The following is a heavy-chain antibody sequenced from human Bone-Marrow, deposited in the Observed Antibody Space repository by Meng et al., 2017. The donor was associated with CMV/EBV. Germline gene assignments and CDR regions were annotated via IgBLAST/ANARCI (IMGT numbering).Heavy chain of an antibody. CDR1: GYTFTSYD. D-gene: IGHD2-15*01. J-gene: IGHJ4*02. Sequence: ASVKVSCKASGYTFTSYDINWVRQATGQGLEWMGWMNPNSGNTGYAQKFQGRVTMTRNTSISTAYMELSSVRSEDTAVYYCARCRDIVVVVAATQPFDYWGQGTLVTVSS. CDR3: ARCRDIVVVVAATQPFDY. V-gene: IGHV1-8*01. CDR2: MNPNSGNT.